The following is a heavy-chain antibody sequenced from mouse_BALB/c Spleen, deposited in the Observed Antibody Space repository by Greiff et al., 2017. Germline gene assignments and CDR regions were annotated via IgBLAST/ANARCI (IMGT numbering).Heavy chain of an antibody. CDR2: IWIGGST. CDR3: ATPYDYDTWFAY. Sequence: QVQLKQSGPSLVQPSQSLSITCTVSGFSLTSYGVHWVRQSPGKGLEWLGVIWIGGSTDYNAAFMSRLSTTKDNSKSQVFFKMNSLQADDTAIYYCATPYDYDTWFAYWGQGTLVTVSA. J-gene: IGHJ3*01. CDR1: GFSLTSYG. V-gene: IGHV2-5-1*01. D-gene: IGHD2-4*01.